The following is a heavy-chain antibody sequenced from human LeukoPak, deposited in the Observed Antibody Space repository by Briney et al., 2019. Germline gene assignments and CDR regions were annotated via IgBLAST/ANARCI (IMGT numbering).Heavy chain of an antibody. Sequence: GGSLRLSCAASGFTFSSYWMSWVRQAPGKGLEWVANIKQDGSEKYYVDSVKGRFTISRDNSKNTLYLQMNSLRAEDTAVYYCAKVGGYYYDSSGYYDYWGQGTLVTVSS. CDR2: IKQDGSEK. V-gene: IGHV3-7*01. CDR3: AKVGGYYYDSSGYYDY. J-gene: IGHJ4*02. D-gene: IGHD3-22*01. CDR1: GFTFSSYW.